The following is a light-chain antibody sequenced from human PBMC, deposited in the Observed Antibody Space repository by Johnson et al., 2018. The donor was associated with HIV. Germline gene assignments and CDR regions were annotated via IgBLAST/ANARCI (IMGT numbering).Light chain of an antibody. Sequence: QSVLTQPPSVSAAPGQKVTISCSGSSSNIGNNYVSWYQQLPGTAPKLLIYDNNKRPSGIPDRFSGSKSGTSATLGITGLQTGDEAEYYCGTWDSSLSAAGVLGTGTKAPVL. CDR2: DNN. CDR3: GTWDSSLSAAGV. V-gene: IGLV1-51*01. CDR1: SSNIGNNY. J-gene: IGLJ1*01.